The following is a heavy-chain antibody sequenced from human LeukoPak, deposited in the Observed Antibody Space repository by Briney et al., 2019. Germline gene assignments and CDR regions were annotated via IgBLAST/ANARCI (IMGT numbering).Heavy chain of an antibody. V-gene: IGHV3-23*01. Sequence: GGSLRLSCAASGFSFNSYAMSWVRQAPGKGLEWVSGISATGHNTFNADFVKGRFTISKDKASNTLYLQMNSLRAEDTAIYYCAKYCSSTSCYLRSWGQGTLVTVSS. D-gene: IGHD2-2*01. J-gene: IGHJ4*02. CDR1: GFSFNSYA. CDR3: AKYCSSTSCYLRS. CDR2: ISATGHNT.